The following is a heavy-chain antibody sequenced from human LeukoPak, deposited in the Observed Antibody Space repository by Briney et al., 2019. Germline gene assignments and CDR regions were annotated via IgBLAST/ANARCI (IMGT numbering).Heavy chain of an antibody. D-gene: IGHD2-2*01. CDR2: KYDGGRD. V-gene: IGHV4-59*01. CDR3: ARSSVPAGDAFDI. Sequence: SETLSLTCTVSGGSISTYYWSWIRQPPGKGLEWIGYKYDGGRDLYNPSLKSRVTISVDTSKNQFSLKLSSVTAADTAVYYCARSSVPAGDAFDIWGQGTMVTVSS. J-gene: IGHJ3*02. CDR1: GGSISTYY.